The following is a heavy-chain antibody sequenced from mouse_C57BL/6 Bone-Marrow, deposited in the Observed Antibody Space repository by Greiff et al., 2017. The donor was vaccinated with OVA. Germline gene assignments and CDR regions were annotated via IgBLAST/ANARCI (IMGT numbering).Heavy chain of an antibody. CDR1: GYTFTSYW. CDR3: ARGGGY. CDR2: IDPSDSYT. V-gene: IGHV1-50*01. Sequence: QVQLQQPGAELVKPGASVKLSCKASGYTFTSYWMQWVKQRPGQGLEWIGEIDPSDSYTNYNQKFKGKATLTVDTSSSTAYMQLSSLTSEDSAVYYCARGGGYWGQGTTLTVS. J-gene: IGHJ2*01.